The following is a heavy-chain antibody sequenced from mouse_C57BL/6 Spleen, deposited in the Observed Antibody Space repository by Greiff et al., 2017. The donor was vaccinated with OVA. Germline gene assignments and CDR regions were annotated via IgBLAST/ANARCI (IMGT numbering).Heavy chain of an antibody. V-gene: IGHV1-22*01. D-gene: IGHD2-1*01. CDR2: INPNNGGT. Sequence: VQLKQSGPELVKPGASVKMSCKASGYTFTDYNMHWVKQSHGKSLEWIGYINPNNGGTSYNQKFKGKATLTVNKSSSTAYMELRSLTSEDSAVYYCARSGYGNYRFAYWGQGTLVTVSA. CDR3: ARSGYGNYRFAY. CDR1: GYTFTDYN. J-gene: IGHJ3*01.